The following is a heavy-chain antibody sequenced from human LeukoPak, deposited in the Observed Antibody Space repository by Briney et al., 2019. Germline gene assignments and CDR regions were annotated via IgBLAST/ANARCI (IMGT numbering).Heavy chain of an antibody. D-gene: IGHD3-22*01. J-gene: IGHJ4*02. Sequence: SETLSLTCTVSGGSISSYYWSWIRQPPGKGLEWIGYIYYSGSTNYNPSLKSRVTISVDTSKNQFSLKLSSVTAADTAVYYCARAIHYYDSSGCTYYFDYWGQGTLVTVSS. V-gene: IGHV4-59*01. CDR3: ARAIHYYDSSGCTYYFDY. CDR1: GGSISSYY. CDR2: IYYSGST.